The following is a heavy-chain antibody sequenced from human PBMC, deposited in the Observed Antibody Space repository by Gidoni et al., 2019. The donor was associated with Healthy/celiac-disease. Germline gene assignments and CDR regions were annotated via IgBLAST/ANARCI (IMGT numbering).Heavy chain of an antibody. CDR3: ARHPGGVTIFGVVIIKKDYGMDV. J-gene: IGHJ6*02. CDR1: GGSFSGYY. D-gene: IGHD3-3*01. Sequence: QVQLQQWGAGLLKPSETLSLTCAVYGGSFSGYYWSWIGQPPGKELEWIGEINHSGSTNYNPSLKSRVTISVDTSKNQFSLNLSSVTAADTAVYYCARHPGGVTIFGVVIIKKDYGMDVWGQGTTVTVSS. CDR2: INHSGST. V-gene: IGHV4-34*01.